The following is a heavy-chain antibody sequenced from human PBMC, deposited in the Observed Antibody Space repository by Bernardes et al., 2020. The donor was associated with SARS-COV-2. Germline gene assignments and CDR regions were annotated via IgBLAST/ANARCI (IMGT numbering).Heavy chain of an antibody. CDR2: VNESGST. CDR1: GGSITAYY. D-gene: IGHD2-2*01. J-gene: IGHJ5*02. CDR3: ARGGSPRWGSTSCYSCDSGYWFHP. V-gene: IGHV4-34*01. Sequence: DTLSLPCAVSGGSITAYYWSWIRQSPGEGLAWMGEVNESGSTAYNPSLKSRVTISVDTSKNLFSLKVTPVTAADTAVYYCARGGSPRWGSTSCYSCDSGYWFHPWGQGTLVTVSS.